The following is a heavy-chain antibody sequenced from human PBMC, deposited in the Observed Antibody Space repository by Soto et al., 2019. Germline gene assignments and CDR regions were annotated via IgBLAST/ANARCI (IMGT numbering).Heavy chain of an antibody. CDR2: IIPIFGTA. V-gene: IGHV1-69*06. CDR3: AKDRWYSSGWDVGFFYGMDV. D-gene: IGHD6-19*01. CDR1: GCTFSSYA. J-gene: IGHJ6*02. Sequence: GASVKASCTASGCTFSSYAISWVRHAPGQDLEWMGGIIPIFGTANYAQKVQGRVTCTSDKSTSTAYMELSSLRSEDTAVYYCAKDRWYSSGWDVGFFYGMDVWAQGTRVTVA.